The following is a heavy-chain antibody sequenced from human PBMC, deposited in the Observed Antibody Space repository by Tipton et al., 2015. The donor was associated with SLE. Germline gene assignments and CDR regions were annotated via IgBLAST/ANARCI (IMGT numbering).Heavy chain of an antibody. CDR2: IYHSGST. J-gene: IGHJ4*02. D-gene: IGHD1-26*01. V-gene: IGHV4-39*07. CDR1: GGSISSSSYY. Sequence: LRLSCTVSGGSISSSSYYWGWIRQPPGKGLEWIGTIYHSGSTYYNPSLKSRVTISVDTSKNQFSLKLSSVTAADTAVYYCARGGEGASFGKYDFWGQGTLVTVSS. CDR3: ARGGEGASFGKYDF.